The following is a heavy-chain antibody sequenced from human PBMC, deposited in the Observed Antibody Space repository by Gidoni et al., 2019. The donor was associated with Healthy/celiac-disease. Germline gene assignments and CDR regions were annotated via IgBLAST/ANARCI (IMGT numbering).Heavy chain of an antibody. Sequence: EVQLLESGGGLVQPGGSLRLSCAASGCTCSSYAMSWVRQAQGKGLEWVSAISGSGGSTYYADSVKGRFTISRDNSKNTLYLQMNSLRAEDTAVYYCAKGGADGSGSYHWYFDLWGRGTLVTVSS. CDR2: ISGSGGST. D-gene: IGHD3-10*01. J-gene: IGHJ2*01. CDR3: AKGGADGSGSYHWYFDL. CDR1: GCTCSSYA. V-gene: IGHV3-23*01.